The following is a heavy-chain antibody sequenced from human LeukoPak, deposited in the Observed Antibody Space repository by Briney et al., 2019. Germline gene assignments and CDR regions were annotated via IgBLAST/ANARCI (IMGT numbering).Heavy chain of an antibody. V-gene: IGHV1-2*04. Sequence: ASVKVSCKASGYTFTGYYMHWVRQAPGQGLEWMGWINLNSGGTNYAQKFQGWFTMTRDTSISTAYMELSRLRSDDTAVYYCARGGYSYGFDYYYGMDVWGQGTTVTVSS. CDR2: INLNSGGT. CDR3: ARGGYSYGFDYYYGMDV. D-gene: IGHD5-18*01. CDR1: GYTFTGYY. J-gene: IGHJ6*02.